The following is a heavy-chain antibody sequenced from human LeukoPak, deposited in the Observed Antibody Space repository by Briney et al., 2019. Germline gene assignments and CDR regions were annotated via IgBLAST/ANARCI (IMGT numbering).Heavy chain of an antibody. CDR3: ARSTALDCSSTSCYTADY. Sequence: SQTLSLTCAVSGGSVGGAGQSWSWIRQSPGRALEWIAYIFYSGSTYYNPSHKSRVTISVDTSKNQLSPKLSSVTAADTAVYYCARSTALDCSSTSCYTADYWGQGTLVTVSS. J-gene: IGHJ4*02. CDR1: GGSVGGAGQS. CDR2: IFYSGST. V-gene: IGHV4-30-2*06. D-gene: IGHD2-2*02.